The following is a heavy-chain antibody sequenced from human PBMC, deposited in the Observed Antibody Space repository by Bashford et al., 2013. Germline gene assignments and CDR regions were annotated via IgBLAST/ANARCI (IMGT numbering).Heavy chain of an antibody. D-gene: IGHD2-15*01. V-gene: IGHV1-18*01. CDR2: INDWNGDT. CDR3: ATEGFCSGGSCQGRGYYRYYGMDV. CDR1: GYTFSRYG. J-gene: IGHJ6*02. Sequence: VASVEGRPGKASGYTFSRYGISWVRQAPGQGLEWMGSINDWNGDTNYAQKFQGRITMTADTSPNIASLTLRSLTSNDTAVYFCATEGFCSGGSCQGRGYYRYYGMDVWGQGTTVTVSS.